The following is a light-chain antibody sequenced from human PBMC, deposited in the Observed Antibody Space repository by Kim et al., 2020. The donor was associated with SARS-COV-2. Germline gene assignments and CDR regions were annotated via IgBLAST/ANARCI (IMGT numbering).Light chain of an antibody. CDR1: QSVSSN. CDR2: GAS. Sequence: EIVMTQSQATLSVSPGERATLSCRPSQSVSSNLAWYEQKPGQAPRLLIYGASIRATGIPARFSGSGSGTEFTLTISSLQSEDFAVYYCQQYNNWPPLTFGAGRTVDSK. V-gene: IGKV3-15*01. J-gene: IGKJ4*01. CDR3: QQYNNWPPLT.